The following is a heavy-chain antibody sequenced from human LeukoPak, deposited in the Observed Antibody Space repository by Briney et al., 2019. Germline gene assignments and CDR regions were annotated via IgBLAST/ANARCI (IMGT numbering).Heavy chain of an antibody. CDR1: GFTFTTYW. V-gene: IGHV3-21*03. CDR3: TREAPGGDYYDSSGYGTSY. D-gene: IGHD3-22*01. J-gene: IGHJ4*02. Sequence: PGGSLRLSCAASGFTFTTYWMTWVRQAPGKGLEWVSSISTSSSYIYYADSVKGRFTISRDNAKKSLYLQMNSLKTDDTAVYYCTREAPGGDYYDSSGYGTSYWGQGILVTVSS. CDR2: ISTSSSYI.